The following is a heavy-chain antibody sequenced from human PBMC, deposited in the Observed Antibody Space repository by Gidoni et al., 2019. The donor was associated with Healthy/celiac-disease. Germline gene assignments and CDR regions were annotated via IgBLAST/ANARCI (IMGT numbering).Heavy chain of an antibody. CDR1: GGSISSYY. D-gene: IGHD1-26*01. V-gene: IGHV4-59*01. Sequence: QVQLQESGPGLVKPSATLSLPCTVSGGSISSYYWSWIRQPPGKGLEWIGYIYYSGSTNYNPSLKSRVTISVDTSKNQFSLKLSSVTAADTAVYYCASFSSGSYFRSFDYWGQGTLVTVSS. CDR3: ASFSSGSYFRSFDY. CDR2: IYYSGST. J-gene: IGHJ4*02.